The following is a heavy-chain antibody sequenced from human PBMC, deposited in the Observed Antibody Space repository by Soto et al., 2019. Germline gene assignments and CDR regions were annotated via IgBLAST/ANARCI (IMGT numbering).Heavy chain of an antibody. D-gene: IGHD3-22*01. CDR3: AKAGALSSAYRFDL. Sequence: EVQLLESGGGLVQPGGSLRLSCAASGFTFSSYAMSWVRQAPGKGLEWVSTITGSGANTYYADSVRGRFSISRDNSKNTLYLQINNLRADDTAIYYCAKAGALSSAYRFDLWGQGTLVTVSS. V-gene: IGHV3-23*01. CDR1: GFTFSSYA. J-gene: IGHJ4*02. CDR2: ITGSGANT.